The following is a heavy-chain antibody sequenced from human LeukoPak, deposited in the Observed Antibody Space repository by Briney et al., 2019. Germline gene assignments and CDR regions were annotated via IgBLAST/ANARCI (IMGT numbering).Heavy chain of an antibody. Sequence: PSEPLSVTCTVSGGSISSYYWSWGRQPAGKGREWRGRIYPSGSINYNPSPKCRDTMSVDTPKNQISLKLSSVTAADMAVYYCARGDWFDPWGQGTLVTVSS. J-gene: IGHJ5*02. CDR1: GGSISSYY. CDR3: ARGDWFDP. CDR2: IYPSGSI. V-gene: IGHV4-4*07.